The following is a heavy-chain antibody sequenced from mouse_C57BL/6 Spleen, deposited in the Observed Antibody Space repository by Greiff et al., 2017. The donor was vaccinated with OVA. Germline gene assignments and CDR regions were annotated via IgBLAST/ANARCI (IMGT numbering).Heavy chain of an antibody. CDR1: GFTFTDYY. V-gene: IGHV7-3*01. Sequence: EVQLVESGGGLVQPGGSLSLSCAASGFTFTDYYMSWVRQPPGKALEWLGFIRHKANGYTTEYSASVKGRFTISRDTAQSILYLQMNALRAEDSATYYCASSYYAMDYWGQGTSVTVSS. CDR3: ASSYYAMDY. CDR2: IRHKANGYTT. J-gene: IGHJ4*01.